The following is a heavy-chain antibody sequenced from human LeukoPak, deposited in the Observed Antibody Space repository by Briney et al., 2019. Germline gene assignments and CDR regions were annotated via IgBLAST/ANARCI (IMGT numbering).Heavy chain of an antibody. CDR2: IYHSEST. CDR1: GDSINSRSYY. D-gene: IGHD3-10*01. CDR3: ARVSLVRGAPDYYFDY. Sequence: KPSETLSLTCAVSGDSINSRSYYWAWIRQPPGKGLEWIGSIYHSESTYYSPSLKSRVTISLNTSKNQFSLRLSSVTAADTAVYYYARVSLVRGAPDYYFDYWGQGTLVTVSS. V-gene: IGHV4-39*07. J-gene: IGHJ4*02.